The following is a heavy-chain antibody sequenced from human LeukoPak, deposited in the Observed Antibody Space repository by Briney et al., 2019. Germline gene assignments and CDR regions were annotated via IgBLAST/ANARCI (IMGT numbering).Heavy chain of an antibody. CDR1: GGSISSYY. CDR2: IYYSGST. Sequence: SETLSLTCTVSGGSISSYYWSWIRQPPGKGLEWIGYIYYSGSTNYNPSLKSRVTISVDTSKNQFSLKLSSVTAADTAVYYCARDTSGYGYTDYWGQGTLVTVSS. D-gene: IGHD5-12*01. CDR3: ARDTSGYGYTDY. J-gene: IGHJ4*02. V-gene: IGHV4-59*12.